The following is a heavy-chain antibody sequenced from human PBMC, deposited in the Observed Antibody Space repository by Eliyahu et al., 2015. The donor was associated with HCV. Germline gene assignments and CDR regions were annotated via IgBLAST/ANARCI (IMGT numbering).Heavy chain of an antibody. CDR3: ARHPPITIFGVVTTNWFDP. V-gene: IGHV5-10-1*01. J-gene: IGHJ5*02. Sequence: VKKPGESLRISCKGSGYSFTSYWISWVRQMPGKGLEWMGRIDPSDSYTNYSPSFQGHVTISADKSISTAYLQWSSLKASDTAMYYCARHPPITIFGVVTTNWFDPWGQGTLVTVSS. D-gene: IGHD3-3*01. CDR2: IDPSDSYT. CDR1: GYSFTSYW.